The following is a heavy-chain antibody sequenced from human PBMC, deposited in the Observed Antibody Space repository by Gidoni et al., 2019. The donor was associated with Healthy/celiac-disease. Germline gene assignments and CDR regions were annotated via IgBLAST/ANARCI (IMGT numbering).Heavy chain of an antibody. Sequence: QVQLQQSGPGLVKPSQTLSLTCAISGDSVSSNSAAWNWIRQSPSRGLEWLGRTYYRSKWYNDYAVSVKSRITINPDTSKNQFSLQLNSVTPEDTAVYYCAREYYYGSGSYYKPSGFDYWGQGTLVTVSS. CDR1: GDSVSSNSAA. J-gene: IGHJ4*02. CDR3: AREYYYGSGSYYKPSGFDY. V-gene: IGHV6-1*01. D-gene: IGHD3-10*01. CDR2: TYYRSKWYN.